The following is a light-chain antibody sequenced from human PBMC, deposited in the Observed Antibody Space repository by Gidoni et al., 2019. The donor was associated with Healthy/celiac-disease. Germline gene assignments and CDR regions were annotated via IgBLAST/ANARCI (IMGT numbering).Light chain of an antibody. Sequence: TQMTQGPSSLSASVGDRVTITCRASQSISSYLNWYQQKPGKAPKLLIYAASSLQSGVPSRFSGSGSGTDFTLTISSLQPEDFATYYCQQSYSTPITFGQGTRLEIK. J-gene: IGKJ5*01. CDR3: QQSYSTPIT. CDR1: QSISSY. V-gene: IGKV1-39*01. CDR2: AAS.